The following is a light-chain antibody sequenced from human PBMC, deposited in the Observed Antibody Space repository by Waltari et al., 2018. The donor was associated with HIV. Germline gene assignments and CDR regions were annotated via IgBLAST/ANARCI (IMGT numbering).Light chain of an antibody. Sequence: QSVLTQPPSASGTPGQRVTISCSGSSSNIGSNYVYWYQQLPGTAPKLLIYRNNQRPSGVPDRFSGSKSGTSASLAISGLRSEDEADYYCAAWDDSLSGRVFGGGTK. J-gene: IGLJ3*02. CDR3: AAWDDSLSGRV. CDR1: SSNIGSNY. CDR2: RNN. V-gene: IGLV1-47*01.